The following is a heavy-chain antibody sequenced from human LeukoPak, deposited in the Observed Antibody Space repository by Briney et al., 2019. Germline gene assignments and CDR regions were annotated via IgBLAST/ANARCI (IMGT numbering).Heavy chain of an antibody. Sequence: PSETLSLTCTVSGGSISSYYCSWIRQPPGQGLEWIGYIYYSCSTNYNPSLKRRVTISVEPSKNQFSLKLSSVTAADTAVYYCARDLSVTAKFDYWGQGTLVTVSS. CDR2: IYYSCST. CDR1: GGSISSYY. CDR3: ARDLSVTAKFDY. D-gene: IGHD5-18*01. V-gene: IGHV4-59*01. J-gene: IGHJ4*02.